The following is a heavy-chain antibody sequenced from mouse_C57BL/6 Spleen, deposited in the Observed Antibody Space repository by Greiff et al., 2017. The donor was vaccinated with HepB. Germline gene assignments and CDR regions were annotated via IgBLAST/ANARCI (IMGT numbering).Heavy chain of an antibody. J-gene: IGHJ2*01. CDR1: GFTFTDYY. Sequence: VQLQQPGAELVKPGASVKLSCKASGFTFTDYYMHWVKQRPEQGLEWIGRIDPGDGGTNYAQKFQGKATMTADTSSNTAYLQLSSLTSEDAAVYYCASRGGGRWYFDYWGQGTTLTVSS. CDR2: IDPGDGGT. CDR3: ASRGGGRWYFDY. V-gene: IGHV14-2*01. D-gene: IGHD1-1*02.